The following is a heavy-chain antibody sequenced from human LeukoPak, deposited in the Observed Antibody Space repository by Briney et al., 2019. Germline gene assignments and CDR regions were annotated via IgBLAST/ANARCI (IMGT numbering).Heavy chain of an antibody. V-gene: IGHV4-4*07. J-gene: IGHJ3*02. CDR1: GDSIRSYY. D-gene: IGHD2-8*01. CDR3: ASVRTYGSDAFDI. CDR2: IYTNGNT. Sequence: SETLSLTCTASGDSIRSYYWSWIRQAAGKGLEWIGRIYTNGNTNYNPSLKSRVTMSADASRNQFSLTLTSLTAADTAVYYCASVRTYGSDAFDIWGQGTRATVSS.